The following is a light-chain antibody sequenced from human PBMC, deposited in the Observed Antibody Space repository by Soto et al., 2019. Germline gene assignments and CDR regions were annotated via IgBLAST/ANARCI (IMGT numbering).Light chain of an antibody. Sequence: EIVLTQSPGTLSLSPGERATLSCRASQSVSSSYLAWYQQKPGQAPRLLILGASSRATGIPDRFSGSGSGTDFTLTISRLEPEDFAVYYCQHYETFGQGTKVEIK. CDR1: QSVSSSY. J-gene: IGKJ1*01. V-gene: IGKV3-20*01. CDR3: QHYET. CDR2: GAS.